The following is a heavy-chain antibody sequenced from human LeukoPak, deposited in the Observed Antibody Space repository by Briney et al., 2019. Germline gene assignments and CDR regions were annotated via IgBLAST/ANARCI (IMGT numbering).Heavy chain of an antibody. D-gene: IGHD6-13*01. Sequence: GGSLRLSCAASGFTVSSKYMSWVRQAPGKGLEWVSVIYSGGSTYYADSVKGRFTISRDNSKNTLYLQMNSLRAEDTAVYYCARGPRSSWSPFDYWGQGTLVTVSS. V-gene: IGHV3-66*01. CDR1: GFTVSSKY. CDR3: ARGPRSSWSPFDY. J-gene: IGHJ4*02. CDR2: IYSGGST.